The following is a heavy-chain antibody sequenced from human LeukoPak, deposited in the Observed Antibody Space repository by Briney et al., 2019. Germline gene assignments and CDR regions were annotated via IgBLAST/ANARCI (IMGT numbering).Heavy chain of an antibody. CDR2: IIPIFGTA. V-gene: IGHV1-69*13. CDR1: GGTFSSYA. CDR3: ARDLCDSSACNWFDP. J-gene: IGHJ5*02. Sequence: SVKVSCKASGGTFSSYAISWVRQAPGQGLEWMGGIIPIFGTANYAQKFQGRVTITADESTSTAYMELSSLGSEDTAVYYCARDLCDSSACNWFDPWGQGTLVTVSS. D-gene: IGHD3-22*01.